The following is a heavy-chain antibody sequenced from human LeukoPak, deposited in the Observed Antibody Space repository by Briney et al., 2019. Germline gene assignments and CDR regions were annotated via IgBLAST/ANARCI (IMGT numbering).Heavy chain of an antibody. CDR2: ITTSGDGT. CDR1: GFTFSAYP. Sequence: PGGSLRLSCAASGFTFSAYPMHWVRQAPGKGLEYVSAITTSGDGTYYANSVKGRFTISRDNSKSTLYLQMGSLRPDDMGVYYCARGGGSYDFWSQGTLVTVSS. CDR3: ARGGGSYDF. J-gene: IGHJ4*02. V-gene: IGHV3-64*01. D-gene: IGHD1-26*01.